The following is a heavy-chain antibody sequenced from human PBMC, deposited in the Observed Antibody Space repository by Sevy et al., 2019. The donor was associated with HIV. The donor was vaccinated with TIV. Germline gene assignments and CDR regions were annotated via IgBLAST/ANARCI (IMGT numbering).Heavy chain of an antibody. Sequence: SETLSLTCTVSGGSITSLYWNWIRQPPGKGLEWIGNIYYNGHINYNPSLKSRVTLSLDTSKNQSSLRLSSVTAADTAMYYCAGENAWGRGYSWGQGTLGTVSS. V-gene: IGHV4-59*08. CDR2: IYYNGHI. CDR1: GGSITSLY. CDR3: AGENAWGRGYS. J-gene: IGHJ4*02. D-gene: IGHD1-26*01.